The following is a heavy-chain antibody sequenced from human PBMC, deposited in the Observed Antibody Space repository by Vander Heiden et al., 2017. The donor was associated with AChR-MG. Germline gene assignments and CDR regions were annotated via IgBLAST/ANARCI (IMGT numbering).Heavy chain of an antibody. CDR2: IWYDGRKT. Sequence: QVQLVESGGGVVQPGRSLRLSCAAPGFTFSSHGMHWVRQAPGKGLEWVAAIWYDGRKTDDADSVKGRFTISRDNSKNTLYLKMNSLRAEDTAVYYCARDESNAFDIWGQGTMVTVSS. V-gene: IGHV3-33*01. D-gene: IGHD6-6*01. CDR1: GFTFSSHG. CDR3: ARDESNAFDI. J-gene: IGHJ3*02.